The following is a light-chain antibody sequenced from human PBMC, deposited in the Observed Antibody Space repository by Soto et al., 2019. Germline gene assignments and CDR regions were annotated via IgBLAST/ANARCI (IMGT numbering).Light chain of an antibody. Sequence: VLTKSPGTLSLSPGERATLSCRASQGVTTAYLAWYQHKPGQSPSLHIYGASNRATGIPDRFSGSVSGTGYTLSISRLEREEDAVYCCQQYGASPLCTFGPGTKV. CDR1: QGVTTAY. CDR3: QQYGASPLCT. CDR2: GAS. V-gene: IGKV3-20*01. J-gene: IGKJ3*01.